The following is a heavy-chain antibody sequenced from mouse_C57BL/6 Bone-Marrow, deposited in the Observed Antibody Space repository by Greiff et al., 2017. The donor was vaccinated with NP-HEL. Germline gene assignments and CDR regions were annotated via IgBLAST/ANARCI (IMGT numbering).Heavy chain of an antibody. D-gene: IGHD1-1*01. J-gene: IGHJ4*01. CDR1: GYTFTDYN. Sequence: EVQLQQSGPELVKPGASVKIPCKASGYTFTDYNMDWVKQSHGKSLEWIGDINPNNGCTIYNQKFKGKATLTVDKSSSTAYMELRSLTSEDTAIYYCARGNLYYYGSPWGQGTSVTVSS. CDR3: ARGNLYYYGSP. V-gene: IGHV1-18*01. CDR2: INPNNGCT.